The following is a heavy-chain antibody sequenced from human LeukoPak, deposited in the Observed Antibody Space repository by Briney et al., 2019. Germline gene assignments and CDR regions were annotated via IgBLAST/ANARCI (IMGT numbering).Heavy chain of an antibody. CDR1: GGSISTYY. CDR3: ASMFYYDSNGYRYYFDF. D-gene: IGHD3-22*01. J-gene: IGHJ4*02. CDR2: VHYSGST. V-gene: IGHV4-59*01. Sequence: SETLSLTCTVSGGSISTYYWSWIRQPPGKGLEWIGYVHYSGSTNYNPSLKSRVTISIDTSKSQFSLKLSSVTAADTAVYYCASMFYYDSNGYRYYFDFWGQGALITVSS.